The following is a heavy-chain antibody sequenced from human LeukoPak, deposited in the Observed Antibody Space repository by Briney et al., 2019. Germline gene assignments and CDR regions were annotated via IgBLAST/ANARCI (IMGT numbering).Heavy chain of an antibody. CDR1: GLPFGDYG. CDR3: VCDWGLDY. Sequence: PGGSLRLSCRGSGLPFGDYGMSWVRQAPGKGLEWVSSVSGSTGDTFYADSVQGRFTISRDNSRSTLYLQMNSLRVEDTAFYHCVCDWGLDYWGQGTLVTVSS. J-gene: IGHJ4*02. D-gene: IGHD3-16*01. CDR2: VSGSTGDT. V-gene: IGHV3-23*01.